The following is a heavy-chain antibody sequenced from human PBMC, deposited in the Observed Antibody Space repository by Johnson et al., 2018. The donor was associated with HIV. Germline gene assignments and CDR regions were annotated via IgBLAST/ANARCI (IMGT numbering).Heavy chain of an antibody. J-gene: IGHJ3*01. CDR2: INWNGGST. V-gene: IGHV3-20*04. CDR3: ARDRFGSGRPNAFDL. D-gene: IGHD3-10*01. Sequence: VQLVESGGGVVRPGGSLRLSCAASGFSFEDHDMSWVRQVPGKGLEWVSGINWNGGSTGYADSVKGRFSISRDNAKKSLYLRMNSLRAEDTALYYCARDRFGSGRPNAFDLWGQGTMVTVSS. CDR1: GFSFEDHD.